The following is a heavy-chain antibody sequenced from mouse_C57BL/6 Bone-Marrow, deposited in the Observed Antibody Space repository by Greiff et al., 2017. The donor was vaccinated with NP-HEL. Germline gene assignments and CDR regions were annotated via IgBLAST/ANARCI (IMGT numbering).Heavy chain of an antibody. CDR2: ITSDGGST. Sequence: EVHLVESGGGLVQPGESLKLSCESNEYEFPSHDMSWVRKTPEKRLELVAAITSDGGSTYYPDTMERRFIISRDNTKRTLYLQMSSLRSEDTALYYCARRGQLRLRGFAYWGQGTLVTVSA. CDR3: ARRGQLRLRGFAY. CDR1: EYEFPSHD. J-gene: IGHJ3*01. V-gene: IGHV5-2*01. D-gene: IGHD3-2*02.